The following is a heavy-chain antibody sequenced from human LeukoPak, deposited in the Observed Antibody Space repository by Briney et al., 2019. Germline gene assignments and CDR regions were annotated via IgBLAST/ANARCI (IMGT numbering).Heavy chain of an antibody. CDR1: GGSISSYY. J-gene: IGHJ6*02. CDR2: IYYSGST. CDR3: ARDGGYYDSSGPYYYYGMDV. Sequence: SETLSLTCTVSGGSISSYYWSWIRQPPGKGLEWIGYIYYSGSTNYNPSLKSRVTISVDTSKNQFSLKLSSVTAADTAVYYCARDGGYYDSSGPYYYYGMDVWGQGTLVTVSS. V-gene: IGHV4-59*01. D-gene: IGHD3-22*01.